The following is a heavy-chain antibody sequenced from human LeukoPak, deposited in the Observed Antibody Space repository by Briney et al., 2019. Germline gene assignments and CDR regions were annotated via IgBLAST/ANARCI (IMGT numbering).Heavy chain of an antibody. D-gene: IGHD4-17*01. V-gene: IGHV4-59*01. Sequence: SETLSLTCTVSGDSISSYYWSWIRQPPGKGLEWIGYIYYSGDTNYNHSLKSRVTISVDTSKNQFSLKLSSVTAADTAVYYCAKVAYGDYAWSDPWGQGTLVTVSS. J-gene: IGHJ5*02. CDR3: AKVAYGDYAWSDP. CDR1: GDSISSYY. CDR2: IYYSGDT.